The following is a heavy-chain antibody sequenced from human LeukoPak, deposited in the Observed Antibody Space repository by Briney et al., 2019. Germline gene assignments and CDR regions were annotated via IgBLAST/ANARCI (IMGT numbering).Heavy chain of an antibody. CDR3: ARGGFYCGDDCYVDY. CDR2: INRSGST. CDR1: GGSLSYYY. D-gene: IGHD2-21*02. J-gene: IGHJ4*02. Sequence: PSETLSLTCAVYGGSLSYYYWSGIRQPPEKGLEWSGEINRSGSTNYNPSLKSRVSISVDTSKNQFSLKLGSVTAADTAVYYCARGGFYCGDDCYVDYWDQGTLVTVSS. V-gene: IGHV4-34*01.